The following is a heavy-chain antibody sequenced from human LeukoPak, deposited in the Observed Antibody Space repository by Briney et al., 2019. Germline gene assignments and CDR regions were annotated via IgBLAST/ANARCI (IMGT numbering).Heavy chain of an antibody. V-gene: IGHV1-46*01. J-gene: IGHJ5*02. D-gene: IGHD3-3*01. CDR2: INPSGGST. Sequence: ASVNVSCMPSGYTFTSYYMHWVRQAPGQGLEWMGIINPSGGSTSYAQKFQGRVTMTRDTSTSTVYMELSCLRSEDTAVYYWARGSVLRFLEWLPDNWFDPWGQGTLVTVSS. CDR1: GYTFTSYY. CDR3: ARGSVLRFLEWLPDNWFDP.